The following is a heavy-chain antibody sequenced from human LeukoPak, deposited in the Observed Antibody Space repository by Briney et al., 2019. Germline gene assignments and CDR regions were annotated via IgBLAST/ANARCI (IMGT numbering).Heavy chain of an antibody. J-gene: IGHJ4*02. D-gene: IGHD6-6*01. Sequence: SETLSLTCTVSGGSISSYYWSWIRQPPGKGLEWIGYIYYSGSTSYNPSLKSRVTISVDTSKNQFSLKLSSVTAADTAVYYCARGGSSSGRIDYWGQGTLVTVSS. CDR3: ARGGSSSGRIDY. CDR2: IYYSGST. V-gene: IGHV4-59*01. CDR1: GGSISSYY.